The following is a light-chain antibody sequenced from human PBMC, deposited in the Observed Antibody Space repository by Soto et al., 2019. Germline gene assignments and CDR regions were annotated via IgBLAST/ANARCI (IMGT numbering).Light chain of an antibody. CDR2: AAS. CDR3: QQYYSFPHT. CDR1: QGISSY. J-gene: IGKJ1*01. V-gene: IGKV1D-8*01. Sequence: ILITKYPSLLSASTGDRFTISCLMSQGISSYLAWYQQKPGKAPELLIYAASTLQSGVPSRFSGSGSGTDFTLTISCLQSEDFATYYCQQYYSFPHTFGQGTNVDVK.